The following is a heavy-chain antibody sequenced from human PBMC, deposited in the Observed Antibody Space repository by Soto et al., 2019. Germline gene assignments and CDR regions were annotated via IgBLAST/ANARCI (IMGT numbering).Heavy chain of an antibody. V-gene: IGHV3-48*01. CDR3: ARDQLYYNDISGRPLNAFDV. Sequence: HPGGSLRLSCAASGFTFSSYSMNWVRQAPGKGLEWVSYISSSSSTIYYADSVKGRFTISRDNAKNSLYLQMNSLRAEDTAVYYCARDQLYYNDISGRPLNAFDVWGQGTMVTVSS. CDR2: ISSSSSTI. CDR1: GFTFSSYS. D-gene: IGHD3-22*01. J-gene: IGHJ3*01.